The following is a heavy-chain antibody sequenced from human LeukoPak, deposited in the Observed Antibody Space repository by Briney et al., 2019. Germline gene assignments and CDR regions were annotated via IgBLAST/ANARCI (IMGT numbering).Heavy chain of an antibody. CDR1: GYTFTGYY. J-gene: IGHJ4*02. CDR2: IDPNSGDT. Sequence: ASVKVSCKASGYTFTGYYMHWVRQAPGQGLEWMGWIDPNSGDTNYAQKFQGRVTMTRDTSISTAYMELSRLRSDDTAVYYCARGLRFLEWLFSNYWGQGTLVTVSS. V-gene: IGHV1-2*02. CDR3: ARGLRFLEWLFSNY. D-gene: IGHD3-3*01.